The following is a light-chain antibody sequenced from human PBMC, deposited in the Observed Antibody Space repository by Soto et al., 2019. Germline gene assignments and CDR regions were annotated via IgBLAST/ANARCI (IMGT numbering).Light chain of an antibody. CDR1: SSNIGSND. CDR2: RSN. CDR3: ASRDYSRSGVL. V-gene: IGLV1-47*01. Sequence: QSVLTQPPSASGTPGQRVTISCSGSSSNIGSNDAFWYQQLTGTAPKLLIYRSNQRPSGVPDRFSGSKSGTSATLAISVLRSEDDADYSCASRDYSRSGVLFGGGTQLTVL. J-gene: IGLJ2*01.